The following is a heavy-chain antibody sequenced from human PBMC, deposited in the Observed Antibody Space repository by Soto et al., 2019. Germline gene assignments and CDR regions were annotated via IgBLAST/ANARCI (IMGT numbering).Heavy chain of an antibody. CDR3: ARDRRDYDFWRGYYRSYYYYGLDV. CDR1: GGTFSSYA. J-gene: IGHJ6*01. V-gene: IGHV1-69*13. D-gene: IGHD3-3*01. CDR2: IIPIFGTA. Sequence: ASVKVSCKASGGTFSSYAISWVRQAPGQGLEWMGGIIPIFGTANYAQKFQGRVTITADESTSTAYMELSSLRSEDTAVYYCARDRRDYDFWRGYYRSYYYYGLDVWGQGTTVTVSS.